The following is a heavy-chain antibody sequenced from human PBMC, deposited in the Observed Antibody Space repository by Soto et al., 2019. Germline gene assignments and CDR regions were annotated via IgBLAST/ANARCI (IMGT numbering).Heavy chain of an antibody. J-gene: IGHJ4*02. CDR2: INAGNGNT. Sequence: WASVKVSCKASGYTFTSYAMHWVRQAPGQRLEWMGWINAGNGNTKYSQKFQGRVTITRDTSASTAYMELSSLRSEDTAVYYCARDGPRSHCSSTSYYPHYWGQGTLVTVSS. V-gene: IGHV1-3*01. CDR1: GYTFTSYA. CDR3: ARDGPRSHCSSTSYYPHY. D-gene: IGHD2-2*01.